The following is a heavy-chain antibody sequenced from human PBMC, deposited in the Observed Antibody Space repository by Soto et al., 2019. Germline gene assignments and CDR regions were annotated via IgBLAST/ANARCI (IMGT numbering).Heavy chain of an antibody. V-gene: IGHV3-30*03. CDR2: ISYDGSNK. Sequence: GGSLRLSCAASGFTFSSYGMHWVRQAPGKGLEWVAVISYDGSNKYYADSVKGRFTISRDNSKNTLYLQMNSLRAEDTAVYYSATGAERFLEWLTMDVWGQGTTVTVSS. CDR1: GFTFSSYG. CDR3: ATGAERFLEWLTMDV. J-gene: IGHJ6*02. D-gene: IGHD3-3*01.